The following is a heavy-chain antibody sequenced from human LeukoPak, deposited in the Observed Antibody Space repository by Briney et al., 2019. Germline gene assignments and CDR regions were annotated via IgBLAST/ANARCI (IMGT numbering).Heavy chain of an antibody. J-gene: IGHJ3*02. CDR2: IYYSGST. D-gene: IGHD3-3*01. CDR1: GGSFSGYY. CDR3: ARDYPMYYDFWSGYSPRGAFDI. Sequence: PSETLSLTCAVYGGSFSGYYWGWIRQPPGKGLEWIGSIYYSGSTYYNPSLKSRVTISVDTSKNHFSLKLSSVTAADTAVYYCARDYPMYYDFWSGYSPRGAFDIWGQGTMVTVSS. V-gene: IGHV4-34*01.